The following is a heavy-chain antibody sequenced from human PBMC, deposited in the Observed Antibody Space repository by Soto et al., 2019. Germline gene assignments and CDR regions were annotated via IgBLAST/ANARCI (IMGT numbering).Heavy chain of an antibody. CDR3: ANGAIYYYYGMDV. J-gene: IGHJ6*02. Sequence: PVGPKRHSYAASGFNFGSYAMSRVSKATGKGLEWVSAISGSGGSTYYADSVKGRFTISRDNSKNTLYLQMNSLRAEDTAVYYCANGAIYYYYGMDVWGQGTTVTVSS. CDR1: GFNFGSYA. D-gene: IGHD1-26*01. CDR2: ISGSGGST. V-gene: IGHV3-23*01.